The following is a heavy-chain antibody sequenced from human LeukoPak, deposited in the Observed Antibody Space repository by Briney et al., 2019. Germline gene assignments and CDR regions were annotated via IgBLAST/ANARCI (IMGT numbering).Heavy chain of an antibody. CDR2: ISGSGGST. CDR1: GFTFSSYA. V-gene: IGHV3-23*01. J-gene: IGHJ4*02. CDR3: AKDIMTTVTTSADY. D-gene: IGHD4-17*01. Sequence: PGGFLRLSCAASGFTFSSYAMSWVRQAPGKGLEWVSAISGSGGSTYYADSVKGRFTISRDNSKNTLYLQMNSLRAEDTAVYYCAKDIMTTVTTSADYWGQGTLVTVSS.